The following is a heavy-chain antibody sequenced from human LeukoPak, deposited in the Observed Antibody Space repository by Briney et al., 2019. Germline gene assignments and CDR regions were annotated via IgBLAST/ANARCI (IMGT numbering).Heavy chain of an antibody. CDR2: ISRTT. CDR1: GFTFSSYS. V-gene: IGHV3-48*01. Sequence: GGSLRLSCAASGFTFSSYSFNWVRQAPGKGLEWVSYISRTTSYADSVKGRFTISRDNAKSSLYLQMNSLRAEDTAVYYCASWKVVVSNGGSDIWGQGTMVTVSS. D-gene: IGHD3-22*01. CDR3: ASWKVVVSNGGSDI. J-gene: IGHJ3*02.